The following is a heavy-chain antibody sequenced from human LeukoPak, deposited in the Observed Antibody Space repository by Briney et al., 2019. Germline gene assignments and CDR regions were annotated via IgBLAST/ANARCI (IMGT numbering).Heavy chain of an antibody. J-gene: IGHJ4*02. CDR1: GFTFDDYA. V-gene: IGHV3-9*01. D-gene: IGHD3-10*01. CDR3: AKVSGGGYGSGSYLDY. CDR2: ISWNSGSI. Sequence: PGGSLRLSCAASGFTFDDYAMHWVRQAPGKGLEWVSGISWNSGSIGYADSVKGRFTISRDNAKNPLYLQMNSLRAEDTALYYCAKVSGGGYGSGSYLDYWGRGTLVTVSS.